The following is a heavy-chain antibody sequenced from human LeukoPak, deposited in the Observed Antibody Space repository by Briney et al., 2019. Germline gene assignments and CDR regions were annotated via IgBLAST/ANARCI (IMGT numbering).Heavy chain of an antibody. J-gene: IGHJ5*02. CDR1: GGSISSYY. Sequence: SETLSLTCTVSGGSISSYYWSWIRQPPGKGLEWIGYIYYSGSTNYNPSLKSRVTISVDRSKNQFSLKLSSVTAADTAVYYCARAPPSGVRGVYDWFDPWGQGTLVTVSS. V-gene: IGHV4-59*12. CDR3: ARAPPSGVRGVYDWFDP. CDR2: IYYSGST. D-gene: IGHD3-10*01.